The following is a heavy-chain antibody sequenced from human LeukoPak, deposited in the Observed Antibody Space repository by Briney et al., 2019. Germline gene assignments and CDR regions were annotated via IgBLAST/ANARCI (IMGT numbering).Heavy chain of an antibody. J-gene: IGHJ6*03. V-gene: IGHV4-30-2*01. CDR3: ARSDIAAASYYYYMDV. Sequence: PSQTLSLTCTVSGGSISSGGYYWSWIRQPPGKGLEWIGYIYHSGSTYYNPSLKSRVTISVDRSKNQFSLKLSSVTAADTAVYYCARSDIAAASYYYYMDVWGKGTTVTVSS. CDR2: IYHSGST. CDR1: GGSISSGGYY. D-gene: IGHD6-13*01.